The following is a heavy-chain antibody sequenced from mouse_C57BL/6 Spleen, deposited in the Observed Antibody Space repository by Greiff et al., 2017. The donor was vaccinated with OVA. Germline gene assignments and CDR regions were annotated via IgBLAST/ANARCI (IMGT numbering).Heavy chain of an antibody. CDR3: ARSRGLRYFDY. Sequence: VQLKQSGPELVKPGASVKISCKASGYSFTDYNMNWLKQSTGKSLEWIGVINPNYGTTSYNQKFKGTATLTVDQSSSTAYMQLNSLTSEDTAVYYCARSRGLRYFDYWGKGTTLTVSS. CDR2: INPNYGTT. CDR1: GYSFTDYN. D-gene: IGHD1-1*01. V-gene: IGHV1-39*01. J-gene: IGHJ2*01.